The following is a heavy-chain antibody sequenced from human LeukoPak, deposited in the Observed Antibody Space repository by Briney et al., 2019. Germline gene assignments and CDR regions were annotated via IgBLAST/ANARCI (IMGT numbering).Heavy chain of an antibody. Sequence: GGSLRLSCAASGFTFSSYGMHWVRQAPGKGLEWVAFIRYDGSNKYYADSVKGRFTISRDNSKYTLYLQMNSLRAEDTAVYYCAKDQHYDRSGYNHALDYWGQGTLVTVSS. CDR2: IRYDGSNK. V-gene: IGHV3-30*02. J-gene: IGHJ4*02. D-gene: IGHD3-22*01. CDR1: GFTFSSYG. CDR3: AKDQHYDRSGYNHALDY.